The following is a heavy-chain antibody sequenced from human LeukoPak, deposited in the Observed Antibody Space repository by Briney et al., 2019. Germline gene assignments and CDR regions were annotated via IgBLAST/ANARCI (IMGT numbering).Heavy chain of an antibody. V-gene: IGHV1-8*03. CDR3: ARGFYCSSTSCYYWFDP. CDR1: GYTFTSYD. D-gene: IGHD2-2*01. Sequence: GASVKVSCKASGYTFTSYDINWVRQATGQGLEWMGWMNPNSGNTGYAQKLQGRVTITRNTSISTAYMELSSLRSEDTAVYYCARGFYCSSTSCYYWFDPWGQGTLVTVSS. J-gene: IGHJ5*02. CDR2: MNPNSGNT.